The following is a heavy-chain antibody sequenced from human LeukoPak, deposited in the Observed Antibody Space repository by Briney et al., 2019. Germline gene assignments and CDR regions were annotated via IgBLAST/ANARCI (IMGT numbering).Heavy chain of an antibody. J-gene: IGHJ3*02. CDR3: ARGVYYYGSGTKGGAFDI. CDR2: IYSGGST. Sequence: GGSLRLSCAASGFTFSSYSMNWVRQAPGKGLEWVSVIYSGGSTYYADSAKGRFTISRDNAKNSLYLQMNSLRAEDTAVYYCARGVYYYGSGTKGGAFDIWGQGTMVTVSS. CDR1: GFTFSSYS. D-gene: IGHD3-10*01. V-gene: IGHV3-66*01.